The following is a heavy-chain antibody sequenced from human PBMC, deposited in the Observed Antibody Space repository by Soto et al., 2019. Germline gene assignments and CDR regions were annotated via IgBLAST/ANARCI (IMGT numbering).Heavy chain of an antibody. J-gene: IGHJ4*02. D-gene: IGHD3-22*01. CDR1: GFTFSSYE. CDR3: ARDRGYYDSSGYPLLGFGY. Sequence: EVQLVESGGGLVQPGGSLRLSCAASGFTFSSYEMNWVRQAPGKGLEWVSYISSSGSTIYYADSVKGRFTISRDNAKNSLYLQMNSLRAEDTAVYYCARDRGYYDSSGYPLLGFGYWGQGTLVTVSS. V-gene: IGHV3-48*03. CDR2: ISSSGSTI.